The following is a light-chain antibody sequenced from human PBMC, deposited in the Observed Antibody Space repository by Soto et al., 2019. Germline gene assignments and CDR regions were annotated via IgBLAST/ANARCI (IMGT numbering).Light chain of an antibody. J-gene: IGKJ2*01. CDR3: XXXVNXPAMYT. CDR1: QSVSNDY. CDR2: GAS. Sequence: EIVLTQSPGTLSLSPGDRATLSCRASQSVSNDYLAWYQQKPGQAPRLLIYGASSRATGIPDRFSGSGSGTEFTLTISXXEPEDFAVXXXXXXVNXPAMYTFGQGTKLEIK. V-gene: IGKV3-20*01.